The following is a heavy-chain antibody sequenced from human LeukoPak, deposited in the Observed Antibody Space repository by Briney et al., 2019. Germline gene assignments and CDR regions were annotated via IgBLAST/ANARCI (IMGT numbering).Heavy chain of an antibody. CDR2: ISYDGSNK. Sequence: GGSLRLSCAASGFTFSSYGMHWVRRAPGKGLEWVAVISYDGSNKYYADSVKGRFTISRDNSKNTLYLQMNSLRAEDTAVYYCAKGGYDYLPFDYWGQGTLVTVSS. V-gene: IGHV3-30*18. CDR1: GFTFSSYG. J-gene: IGHJ4*02. CDR3: AKGGYDYLPFDY. D-gene: IGHD5-12*01.